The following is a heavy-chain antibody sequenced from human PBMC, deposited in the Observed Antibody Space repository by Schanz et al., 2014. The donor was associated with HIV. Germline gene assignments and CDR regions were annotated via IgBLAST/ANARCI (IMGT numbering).Heavy chain of an antibody. Sequence: QVQLVQSGAEVRRPGSSVRISCRTSGYSFLNAAINWVRQAPGQGLEWLGLIMPKFGTENYAQKYQGRVTLTADATTAYMDLSSLKFEDTAVYYCVRVANYDGDDYYQRSHFDLWGQGTLVTVSS. CDR2: IMPKFGTE. CDR1: GYSFLNAA. D-gene: IGHD3-22*01. CDR3: VRVANYDGDDYYQRSHFDL. J-gene: IGHJ4*02. V-gene: IGHV1-69*01.